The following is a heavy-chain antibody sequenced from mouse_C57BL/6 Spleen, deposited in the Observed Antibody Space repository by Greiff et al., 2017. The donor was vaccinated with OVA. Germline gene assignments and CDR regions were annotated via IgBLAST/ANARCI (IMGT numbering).Heavy chain of an antibody. Sequence: EVQLQQSGPELVKPGASVKISCKASGYTFTDYYMNWVKQSHGKSLEWIGDINPNNGGTSYNQKFKGKATLTVDKSSSTAYMELRSLTSEDSAVYYCARAPYYGSSYGFAYWGQGTLVTVSA. CDR3: ARAPYYGSSYGFAY. V-gene: IGHV1-26*01. D-gene: IGHD1-1*01. CDR1: GYTFTDYY. CDR2: INPNNGGT. J-gene: IGHJ3*01.